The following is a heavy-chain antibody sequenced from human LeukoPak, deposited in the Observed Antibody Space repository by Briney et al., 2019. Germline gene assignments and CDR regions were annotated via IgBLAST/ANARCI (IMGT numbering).Heavy chain of an antibody. CDR2: IKQDESEK. V-gene: IGHV3-7*04. J-gene: IGHJ4*02. D-gene: IGHD1-1*01. CDR1: GFSFSSHW. Sequence: GGSLRLYCAASGFSFSSHWVTWVRQAPGKGLEWVANIKQDESEKNYVDSVKGRFTISRDNAKNSLYLQMNSLRAEDTAVYCCGMGFRTADWGEGTLVTVSS. CDR3: GMGFRTAD.